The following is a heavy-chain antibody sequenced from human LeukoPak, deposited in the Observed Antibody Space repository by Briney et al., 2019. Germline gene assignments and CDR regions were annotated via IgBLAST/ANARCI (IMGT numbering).Heavy chain of an antibody. J-gene: IGHJ4*02. Sequence: SETLSLTCTVSGGSNSSYYWSWIRQPPGKGLEWIGYIYYSGSTNYNPSLKSRVTISVDTSKNQFSLKLSSVTAADTAVYYCASLTPSYYYGSGSSFDYWGQGTLVTVSS. D-gene: IGHD3-10*01. CDR3: ASLTPSYYYGSGSSFDY. V-gene: IGHV4-59*08. CDR2: IYYSGST. CDR1: GGSNSSYY.